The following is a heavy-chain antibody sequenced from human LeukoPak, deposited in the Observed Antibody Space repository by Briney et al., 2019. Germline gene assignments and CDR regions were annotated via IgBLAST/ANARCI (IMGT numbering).Heavy chain of an antibody. D-gene: IGHD2-2*01. CDR2: INHSGST. CDR3: ARAMPTRRTYDY. CDR1: GGSFSGYY. V-gene: IGHV4-34*01. J-gene: IGHJ4*02. Sequence: PSETLSLTCAVYGGSFSGYYWSWIRQPPGKGLEWIGEINHSGSTNYNPSLKSRVTLSVDTSKNQFSLKLSSVTAADTAVYYCARAMPTRRTYDYWGQGTLVTVSS.